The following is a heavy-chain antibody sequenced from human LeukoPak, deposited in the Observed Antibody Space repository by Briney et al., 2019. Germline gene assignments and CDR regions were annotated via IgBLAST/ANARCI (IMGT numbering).Heavy chain of an antibody. V-gene: IGHV3-30*04. CDR3: ARARATVTRISSFDI. Sequence: GTSLRLSCAASGFTFSSYAIHWVRQAPGKGLEWVAVISFDGTHDFYADSVKGRFTISRDNSKNTLCLQMNSLRADDTAVYYCARARATVTRISSFDIWGQGTMVTVSS. CDR1: GFTFSSYA. CDR2: ISFDGTHD. D-gene: IGHD4-17*01. J-gene: IGHJ3*02.